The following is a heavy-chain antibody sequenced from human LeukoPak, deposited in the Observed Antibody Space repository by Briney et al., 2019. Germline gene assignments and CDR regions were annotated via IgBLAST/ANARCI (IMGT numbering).Heavy chain of an antibody. Sequence: SETLSLTCTVSGGSISSSSYYWGWIRQPPGKGLEWIGSIYYSGSTYYNPSLKSRVTISVDTSKNQFSLKLSSVTAADTAVYYCARTGGAARASDAFDIWGQGTMVTVSS. CDR3: ARTGGAARASDAFDI. V-gene: IGHV4-39*01. J-gene: IGHJ3*02. D-gene: IGHD6-6*01. CDR1: GGSISSSSYY. CDR2: IYYSGST.